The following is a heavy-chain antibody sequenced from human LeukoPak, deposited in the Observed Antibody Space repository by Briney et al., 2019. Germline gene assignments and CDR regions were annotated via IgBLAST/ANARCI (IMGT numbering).Heavy chain of an antibody. D-gene: IGHD1-1*01. CDR3: ARGGRIQLERRGYFDY. J-gene: IGHJ4*02. CDR2: ITSDGSNT. Sequence: GGSLRLSCAASGFTFSSYWMHWVRQAPGKGLVWVSRITSDGSNTNYADSVKGRFTISRDNAKNTLYLHMNSLRVEDTAVYYCARGGRIQLERRGYFDYWGQGTLVTVSS. CDR1: GFTFSSYW. V-gene: IGHV3-74*01.